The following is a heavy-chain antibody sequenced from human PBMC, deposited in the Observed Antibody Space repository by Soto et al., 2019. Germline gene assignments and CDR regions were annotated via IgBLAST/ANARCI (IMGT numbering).Heavy chain of an antibody. D-gene: IGHD3-3*01. CDR1: GFTFRWFG. CDR3: GRASLNPYDFWRGFSPGHAFDV. Sequence: GGSLRLSCAGSGFTFRWFGMNWVRQGPGKGLEWVARISNDGSNEYYVDSVKGRFTISRDNSKNTLYLQMDSLRAEDTAVYYCGRASLNPYDFWRGFSPGHAFDVWGQGTRVTVSS. V-gene: IGHV3-30*03. CDR2: ISNDGSNE. J-gene: IGHJ3*01.